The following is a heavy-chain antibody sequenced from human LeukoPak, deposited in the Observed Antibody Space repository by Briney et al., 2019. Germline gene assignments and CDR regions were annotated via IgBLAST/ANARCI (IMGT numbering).Heavy chain of an antibody. V-gene: IGHV1-2*02. J-gene: IGHJ4*02. CDR1: GYTFTGYY. D-gene: IGHD6-13*01. Sequence: ASVKVSCKASGYTFTGYYMHWVRQAPGQGLEWMGWINPNSGGAKYAQKFQGRVTMTRDTSISTVYMELRRLRSDDTAVFYCARFNSSWRTDDYWGQGTLVTVSS. CDR3: ARFNSSWRTDDY. CDR2: INPNSGGA.